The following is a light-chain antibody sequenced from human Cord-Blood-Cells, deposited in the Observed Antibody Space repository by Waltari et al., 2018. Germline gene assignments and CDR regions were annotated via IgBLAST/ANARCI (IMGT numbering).Light chain of an antibody. CDR3: QQSYSTLF. V-gene: IGKV1-39*01. CDR1: QSISSY. Sequence: DIQMTQSPSSLSASVGDRVTITCRASQSISSYLNWYQQKPGKAPKLLIYAASSLQSGVPSRFSGSGSGTDFILTISSLQPEDFATYYCQQSYSTLFFGQGTKLEIK. CDR2: AAS. J-gene: IGKJ2*01.